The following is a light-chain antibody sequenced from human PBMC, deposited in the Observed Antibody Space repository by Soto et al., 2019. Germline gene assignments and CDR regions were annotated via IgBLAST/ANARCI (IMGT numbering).Light chain of an antibody. CDR2: AAS. J-gene: IGKJ5*01. CDR1: QGISIY. Sequence: DIQMTQSPSSLSASVGDTVTITCRATQGISIYLAWYQQKPGKVPKLLIYAASTLQSGVPSRFSGSGSGTDFTLTISSLEPEDYAVYYCRQRSNCPPITFGLGTRLEIK. V-gene: IGKV1-27*01. CDR3: RQRSNCPPIT.